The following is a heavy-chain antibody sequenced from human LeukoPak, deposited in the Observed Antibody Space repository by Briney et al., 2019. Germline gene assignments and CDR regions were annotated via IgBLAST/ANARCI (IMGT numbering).Heavy chain of an antibody. J-gene: IGHJ4*02. CDR1: GYSIRSGYY. D-gene: IGHD6-13*01. CDR2: IYYSGST. CDR3: ARHSSSQRPNFDY. Sequence: SETLSLTCSVSGYSIRSGYYWGWIRQPPGKGLEWIGSIYYSGSTYYNPSLKSRVTISVDTSKNQFSLKLSSVTAADTAVYYCARHSSSQRPNFDYWGQGTLVTVSS. V-gene: IGHV4-38-2*02.